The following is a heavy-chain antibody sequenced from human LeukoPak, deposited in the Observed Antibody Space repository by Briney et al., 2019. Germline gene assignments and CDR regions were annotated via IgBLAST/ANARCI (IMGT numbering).Heavy chain of an antibody. CDR1: GFTFSSYA. J-gene: IGHJ5*02. V-gene: IGHV3-23*01. Sequence: GGSLRLSCAASGFTFSSYAMSWVRQAPGKGLEWVSAISGSSGSTYYADSVKGRFTISRDNSKNTLYLQMNSLGADDTAVYYCAKGYTYGYAHNWFDPWGQGTLVTVSS. CDR2: ISGSSGST. CDR3: AKGYTYGYAHNWFDP. D-gene: IGHD5-18*01.